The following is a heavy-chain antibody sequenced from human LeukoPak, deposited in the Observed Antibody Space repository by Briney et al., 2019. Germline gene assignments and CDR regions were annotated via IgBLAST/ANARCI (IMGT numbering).Heavy chain of an antibody. CDR1: GFTFSSYA. Sequence: GGSLRLSYAASGFTFSSYAMSWVRQAPGKGLEWVPAISGSGGSTYYADSVKGRFTISRDNSKNTLYLQMNSLRAEDTAVYYCAKDSTTVTTNYWGQGTLVTVSS. CDR2: ISGSGGST. V-gene: IGHV3-23*01. J-gene: IGHJ4*02. D-gene: IGHD4-11*01. CDR3: AKDSTTVTTNY.